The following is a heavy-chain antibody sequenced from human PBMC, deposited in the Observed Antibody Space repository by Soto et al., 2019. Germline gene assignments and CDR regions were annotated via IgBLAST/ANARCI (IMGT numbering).Heavy chain of an antibody. Sequence: GGSLRLSCAATGFTFSSYGMHWVGQAPGKGLEWVAVIWYDGSNKYYADSVKGRFTISRDNSKNTLYLQMNSLRAEDTAVYYCAREPTSYDYYYYGMDVWGQGTTVTVSS. CDR1: GFTFSSYG. CDR3: AREPTSYDYYYYGMDV. J-gene: IGHJ6*02. D-gene: IGHD2-2*01. CDR2: IWYDGSNK. V-gene: IGHV3-33*01.